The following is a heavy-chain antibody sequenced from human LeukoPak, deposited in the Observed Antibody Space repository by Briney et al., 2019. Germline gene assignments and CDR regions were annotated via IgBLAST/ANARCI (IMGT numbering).Heavy chain of an antibody. V-gene: IGHV3-43*02. CDR2: ISGDGGST. CDR3: AKSSRWGYDSSGYDY. CDR1: GFTFDDYA. Sequence: PGGSLRLSCAASGFTFDDYAMHWVRQAPGKGLEWVSFISGDGGSTYYADSVKGRFTISRDNSKNSLYLQMNSLRTEDTALYYCAKSSRWGYDSSGYDYWGQGTLVTVSS. J-gene: IGHJ4*02. D-gene: IGHD3-22*01.